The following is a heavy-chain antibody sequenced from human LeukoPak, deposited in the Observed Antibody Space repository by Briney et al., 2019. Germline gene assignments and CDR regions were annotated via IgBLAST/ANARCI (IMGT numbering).Heavy chain of an antibody. D-gene: IGHD3-3*01. CDR2: IYTSGST. CDR1: GGFISSGSYY. CDR3: ARDGGGFWSGYSSPFGY. Sequence: SETLSLTGTVSGGFISSGSYYWSWIRQPAGKGLEWIGRIYTSGSTNYNPSLKSRVTISVDTSKNQFSLKLSSVTAADTAVYYCARDGGGFWSGYSSPFGYWGQGTRVTVSS. J-gene: IGHJ4*02. V-gene: IGHV4-61*02.